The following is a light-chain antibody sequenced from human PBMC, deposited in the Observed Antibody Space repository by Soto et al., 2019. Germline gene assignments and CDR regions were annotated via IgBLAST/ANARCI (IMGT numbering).Light chain of an antibody. V-gene: IGLV2-14*01. CDR3: SSYTTSTSFIL. J-gene: IGLJ2*01. CDR2: EVS. Sequence: QSALTQPASVSGSPGQSITISCTGTSSDIGNYDFVSWYQQVPGTAPKAMIYEVSSRPSGVSNRFSGSKSGNTASLTISGLQADDEDYDYCSSYTTSTSFILFGGGTKVTVL. CDR1: SSDIGNYDF.